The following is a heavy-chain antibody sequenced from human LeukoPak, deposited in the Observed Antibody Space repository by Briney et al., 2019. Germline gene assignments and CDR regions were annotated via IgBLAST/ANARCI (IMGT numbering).Heavy chain of an antibody. Sequence: SGTLSLTCTVSGGSISSSSYYWGWIRQPPGKGLEWIGSIYYSGSTYYNPSPKSRVTISVDTSKNQFSLKLSSVTAADTAVYYCARGPLMVYYDSSGRPYYFDYWGQGTLVTVSS. CDR2: IYYSGST. CDR1: GGSISSSSYY. CDR3: ARGPLMVYYDSSGRPYYFDY. V-gene: IGHV4-39*07. J-gene: IGHJ4*02. D-gene: IGHD3-22*01.